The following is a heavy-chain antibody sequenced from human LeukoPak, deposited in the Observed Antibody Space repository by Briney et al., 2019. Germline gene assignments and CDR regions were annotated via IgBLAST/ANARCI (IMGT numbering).Heavy chain of an antibody. V-gene: IGHV3-30*02. CDR2: INYDGNNK. J-gene: IGHJ4*02. Sequence: GGSLRLSCAASGFSFSSYGIHWVRQAPGKGLEWVAFINYDGNNKYFADSVKGRFTISRDNSKNTVYLEMNSLRDGDTAVYYCARVRDSRSYYILYWGQGTLVTVSS. CDR3: ARVRDSRSYYILY. CDR1: GFSFSSYG. D-gene: IGHD3-10*01.